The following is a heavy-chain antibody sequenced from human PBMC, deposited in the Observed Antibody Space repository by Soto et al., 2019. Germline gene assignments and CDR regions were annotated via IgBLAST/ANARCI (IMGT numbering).Heavy chain of an antibody. CDR2: IYYSGST. Sequence: QVQLQESGPGLVKPSQTLSLTYTVSGGSISDGDQYWSWIRQHPGKGLEWIGYIYYSGSTYYNPSLKSRVSISADTSKNQFSLKVYSVIAADTAVYYCARDTGIMKAIDYWGQGTLVTVSS. CDR3: ARDTGIMKAIDY. V-gene: IGHV4-31*03. CDR1: GGSISDGDQY. J-gene: IGHJ4*02.